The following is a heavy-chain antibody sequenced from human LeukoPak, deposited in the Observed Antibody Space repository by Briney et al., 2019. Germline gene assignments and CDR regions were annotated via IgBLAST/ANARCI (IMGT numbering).Heavy chain of an antibody. V-gene: IGHV3-30*04. CDR1: GFTFSSYA. J-gene: IGHJ4*02. D-gene: IGHD5-18*01. CDR2: ISYDGSNK. Sequence: GGSLRLSCAASGFTFSSYAMHWVRQAPGKGLEWVAVISYDGSNKYYADSVKGRFTISRDNSKNTLYLQMNGLRAEDTAVYYCARGLGYSYGYFDYWGQGTLVTVSS. CDR3: ARGLGYSYGYFDY.